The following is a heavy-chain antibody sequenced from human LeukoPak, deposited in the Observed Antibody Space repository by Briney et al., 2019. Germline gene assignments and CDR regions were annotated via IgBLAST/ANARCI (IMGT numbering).Heavy chain of an antibody. V-gene: IGHV4-38-2*02. CDR2: IYHSGST. D-gene: IGHD2-2*01. J-gene: IGHJ4*02. CDR1: DYSISSAYY. Sequence: SETLSLTCTISDYSISSAYYWGWIRQPPGKGLEWIGEIYHSGSTNYNPSLKSRVTISVDKSKNQFSLKLSSVTAADTAVYYCARDQSGYVDYWGQGTLVTVSS. CDR3: ARDQSGYVDY.